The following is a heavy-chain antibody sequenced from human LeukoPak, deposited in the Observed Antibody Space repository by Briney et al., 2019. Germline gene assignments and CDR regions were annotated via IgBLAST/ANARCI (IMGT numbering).Heavy chain of an antibody. J-gene: IGHJ4*02. CDR2: IYHSGST. CDR1: GYSISSGYY. Sequence: SGTLSLTCTVSGYSISSGYYWGWIRPPPGKGLEWIGSIYHSGSTYYNPSLKSRVTISVDTSKNQFSLKLSSVTAADTAVYYCARVLTWDSYYFDYWGQGTLVTVSS. D-gene: IGHD1-26*01. CDR3: ARVLTWDSYYFDY. V-gene: IGHV4-38-2*02.